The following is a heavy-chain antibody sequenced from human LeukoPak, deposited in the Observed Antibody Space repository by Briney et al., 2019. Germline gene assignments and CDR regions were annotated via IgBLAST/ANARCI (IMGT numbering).Heavy chain of an antibody. Sequence: KAGGSLRLSCAASGFTFSSYSMNWVRQAPGKGLEWVSSISSSSSYIYYADSVKGRFTISRDNAKNSLYLQMNSLRAEDTAVYYCARARYSSGWYLGWGQGTLVTVSS. CDR1: GFTFSSYS. CDR2: ISSSSSYI. V-gene: IGHV3-21*01. D-gene: IGHD6-19*01. J-gene: IGHJ4*02. CDR3: ARARYSSGWYLG.